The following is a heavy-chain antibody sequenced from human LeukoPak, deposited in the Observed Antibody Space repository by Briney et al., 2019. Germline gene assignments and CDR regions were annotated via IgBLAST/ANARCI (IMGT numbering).Heavy chain of an antibody. V-gene: IGHV4-61*08. CDR3: ARDRFTVGFDP. D-gene: IGHD3-3*01. CDR1: GGSISSGGYY. Sequence: SETLSLTCTVSGGSISSGGYYWSWIRQPPGKGLEWIGYIYYSGSTNYNPSLKSRVTISVDTSKNQFSLKLSSVTAADTAVYYCARDRFTVGFDPWGQGTLVTVSS. CDR2: IYYSGST. J-gene: IGHJ5*02.